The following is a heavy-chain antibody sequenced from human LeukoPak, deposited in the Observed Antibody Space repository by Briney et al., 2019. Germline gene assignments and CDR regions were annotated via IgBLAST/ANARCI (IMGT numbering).Heavy chain of an antibody. Sequence: SETLSLTCTVSGGSISSGDYYWSWIRQPPGKGLEWIGYIYYSGNTYYNPALKSRVTISVDTSKNQFSLKLSSVTAADTAVYYCARGDYYDSSGFYSGMDVWGQGTTVTVSS. CDR3: ARGDYYDSSGFYSGMDV. D-gene: IGHD3-22*01. J-gene: IGHJ6*02. CDR2: IYYSGNT. CDR1: GGSISSGDYY. V-gene: IGHV4-30-4*01.